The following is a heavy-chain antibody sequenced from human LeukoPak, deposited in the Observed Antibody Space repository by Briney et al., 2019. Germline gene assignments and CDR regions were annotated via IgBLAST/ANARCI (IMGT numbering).Heavy chain of an antibody. J-gene: IGHJ6*02. D-gene: IGHD3-9*01. Sequence: KVSCKASNYTFTSYAISWVRQAPGQGLEWMGGIIPIFGTANYAQKFQGRVTITTDESTSTAYMELNSLRAEDTAVYYCARVEGNFDWFPALMDVWGQGTTVTVSS. CDR2: IIPIFGTA. V-gene: IGHV1-69*05. CDR1: NYTFTSYA. CDR3: ARVEGNFDWFPALMDV.